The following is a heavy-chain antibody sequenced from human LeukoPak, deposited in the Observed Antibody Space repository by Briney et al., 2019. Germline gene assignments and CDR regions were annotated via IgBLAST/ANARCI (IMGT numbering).Heavy chain of an antibody. Sequence: PGGSLRLSCAASGFTFDDYAMHSVRQAPGKGLEWVSLISGDGGSTYYADSVKGRFNISRDNSKNSLYLQMNSLRTEDTALYYCAKDGAYDSSGYYYGGLTSFDPWGQGTLVTVSS. CDR2: ISGDGGST. V-gene: IGHV3-43*02. D-gene: IGHD3-22*01. CDR3: AKDGAYDSSGYYYGGLTSFDP. J-gene: IGHJ5*02. CDR1: GFTFDDYA.